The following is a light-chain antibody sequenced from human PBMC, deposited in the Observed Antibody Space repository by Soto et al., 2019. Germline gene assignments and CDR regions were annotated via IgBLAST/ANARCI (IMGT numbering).Light chain of an antibody. J-gene: IGKJ1*01. V-gene: IGKV1-5*03. CDR1: QSISIW. Sequence: DIQMTQSPSTLSASVGDRVTITCRASQSISIWLAWYQQKPGKAPKLLIYKASSLESGDPSRFSGSGSGTEFTLTISSLQPDDFATYYCQQYNTPLTFGQGTKVEIK. CDR3: QQYNTPLT. CDR2: KAS.